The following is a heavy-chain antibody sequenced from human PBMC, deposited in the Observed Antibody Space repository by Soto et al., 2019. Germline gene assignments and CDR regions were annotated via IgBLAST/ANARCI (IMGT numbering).Heavy chain of an antibody. CDR1: GGSISSYY. Sequence: PSETLFLTCTVAGGSISSYYWSWIRQPPGKGLEWIGYIYNSESTNYNPSLRSRVTISVDTSKNQFSLKLSSVTAADTAVYYCAREGESSGYHFWGQGTLVTVSS. D-gene: IGHD3-22*01. J-gene: IGHJ4*02. CDR3: AREGESSGYHF. V-gene: IGHV4-59*01. CDR2: IYNSEST.